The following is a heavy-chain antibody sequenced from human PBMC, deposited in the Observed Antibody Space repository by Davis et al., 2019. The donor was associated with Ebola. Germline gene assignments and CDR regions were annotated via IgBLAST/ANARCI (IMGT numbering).Heavy chain of an antibody. V-gene: IGHV3-9*01. Sequence: SLRLSCAASGFTFDDYAMHWVRQAPGKGLEWVSGISWNSGSIGYADSVKGRFTISRDNAKNSLYLQMNSLRAEDTALYYCAKDIGSSWPKAYFDYWGQGTLVTVSS. CDR2: ISWNSGSI. J-gene: IGHJ4*02. CDR1: GFTFDDYA. D-gene: IGHD6-13*01. CDR3: AKDIGSSWPKAYFDY.